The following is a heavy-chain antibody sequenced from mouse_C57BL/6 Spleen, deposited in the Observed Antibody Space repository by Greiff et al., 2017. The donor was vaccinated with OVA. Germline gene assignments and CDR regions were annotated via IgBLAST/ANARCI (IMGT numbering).Heavy chain of an antibody. V-gene: IGHV1-9*01. Sequence: QVQLKQSGAELMKPGASVKLSCKATGYTFTGYWIEWVKQRPGHGLEWIGEILPGSGSTNYNEKFKGKATFTADTSSNTAYMQLSSLTTEDSAIYYWARGAYEYDGDYAMDYWGQGTSVTVSS. J-gene: IGHJ4*01. CDR1: GYTFTGYW. CDR3: ARGAYEYDGDYAMDY. D-gene: IGHD2-4*01. CDR2: ILPGSGST.